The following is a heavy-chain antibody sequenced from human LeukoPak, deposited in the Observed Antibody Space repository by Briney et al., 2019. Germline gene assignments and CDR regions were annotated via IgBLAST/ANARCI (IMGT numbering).Heavy chain of an antibody. D-gene: IGHD3-10*01. CDR1: GYSFTNHY. Sequence: GESLKISCKGSGYSFTNHYIGWVRLVPGKGLEWMGIIYPGDSDTRYSPSIQGQVTISADKSISTACLQWSSLKASDTAMYYCARRGYGSGNYYYPNWGQGTLVTVSS. J-gene: IGHJ4*02. V-gene: IGHV5-51*01. CDR3: ARRGYGSGNYYYPN. CDR2: IYPGDSDT.